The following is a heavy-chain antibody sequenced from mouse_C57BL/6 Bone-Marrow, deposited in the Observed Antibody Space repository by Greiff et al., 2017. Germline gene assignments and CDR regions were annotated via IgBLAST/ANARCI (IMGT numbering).Heavy chain of an antibody. Sequence: VHVKQSGPELVKPGASVKISCKASGYSFTDYNMNWVKQSNGKSLEWIGVINPNYGTTSYNQKFKGKATLTVDQSSSTAYMQHNSLTSEDSAVYYCARSSYFSFAYWGQGTLVTVSA. CDR3: ARSSYFSFAY. CDR1: GYSFTDYN. V-gene: IGHV1-39*01. J-gene: IGHJ3*01. D-gene: IGHD6-2*01. CDR2: INPNYGTT.